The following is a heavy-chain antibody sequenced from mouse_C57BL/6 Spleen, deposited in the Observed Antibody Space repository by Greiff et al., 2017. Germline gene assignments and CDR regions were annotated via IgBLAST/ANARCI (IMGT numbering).Heavy chain of an antibody. V-gene: IGHV1-55*01. CDR3: AREGGTAQATLYYFDY. CDR2: IYPGSGST. D-gene: IGHD3-2*02. Sequence: VQLQQPGAELVKPGASVKMSCKASGYTFTSYWITWVKQRPGQGLEWIGDIYPGSGSTNYNEKFKSKATLTVETSSSTAYMQLSSLTSEDSAVYYCAREGGTAQATLYYFDYWGQGTTLTVSS. CDR1: GYTFTSYW. J-gene: IGHJ2*01.